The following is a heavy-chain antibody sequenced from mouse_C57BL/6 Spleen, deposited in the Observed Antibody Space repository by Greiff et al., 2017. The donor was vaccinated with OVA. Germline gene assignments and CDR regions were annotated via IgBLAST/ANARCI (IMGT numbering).Heavy chain of an antibody. V-gene: IGHV1-81*01. CDR1: GYTFTSYG. D-gene: IGHD1-1*01. Sequence: VKLQESGAELARPGASVKLSCKASGYTFTSYGISWVKQRTGQGLEWIGEIYPRSGNTYYNEKFKGKATLTADKSSSTAYMELRSLTSEDSAVYFCARDRVLLRVFDYWGQGTTLTVSS. CDR3: ARDRVLLRVFDY. J-gene: IGHJ2*01. CDR2: IYPRSGNT.